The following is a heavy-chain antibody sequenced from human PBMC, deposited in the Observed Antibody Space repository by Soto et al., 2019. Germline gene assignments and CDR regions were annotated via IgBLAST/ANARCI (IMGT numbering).Heavy chain of an antibody. CDR1: GFTFSSYA. D-gene: IGHD3-22*01. CDR2: ISGSGGST. Sequence: EVQLLESGGGLVQPGGSLRLSCAASGFTFSSYAMSWVRQAPGKGLEWVSAISGSGGSTYYADSVKGRFTISRDNSKNTLYLQMNSLRAEDTAVYYCVKLKTRYYYDSSGYFDYWGQGTLVTVSS. J-gene: IGHJ4*02. V-gene: IGHV3-23*01. CDR3: VKLKTRYYYDSSGYFDY.